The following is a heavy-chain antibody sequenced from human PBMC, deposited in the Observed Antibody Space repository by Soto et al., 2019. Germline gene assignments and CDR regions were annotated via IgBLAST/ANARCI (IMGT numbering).Heavy chain of an antibody. D-gene: IGHD3-10*01. CDR1: GFTFSSYA. CDR3: ARDPMGRYYASGSYYLDY. Sequence: QVQLVESGGGVVQPGRSLRLSCAASGFTFSSYAMHWVRQAPGKGLEWVAVISYDGSNKYYADSVKGRFTISRDNSKNTLYVKMDSLRAEDTTFYYWARDPMGRYYASGSYYLDYWGQGTLVTVSS. V-gene: IGHV3-30-3*01. CDR2: ISYDGSNK. J-gene: IGHJ4*02.